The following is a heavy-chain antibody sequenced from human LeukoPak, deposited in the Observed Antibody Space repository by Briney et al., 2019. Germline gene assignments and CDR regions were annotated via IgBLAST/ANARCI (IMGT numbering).Heavy chain of an antibody. J-gene: IGHJ5*02. D-gene: IGHD6-19*01. Sequence: ASVKVSCKASGYTFTSYGISWVRQAPGQGLEWMGWINPNSGGANYAQKFQGRVTMTRDTSISTAYMELSRLRSDDTAVYYCARGGDYSSNWFDPWGQGTLVTVSS. CDR1: GYTFTSYG. V-gene: IGHV1-2*02. CDR2: INPNSGGA. CDR3: ARGGDYSSNWFDP.